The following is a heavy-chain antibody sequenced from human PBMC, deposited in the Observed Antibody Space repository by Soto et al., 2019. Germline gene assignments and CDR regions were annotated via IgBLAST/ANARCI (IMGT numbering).Heavy chain of an antibody. CDR2: ISSGIT. D-gene: IGHD1-26*01. CDR1: GGSSSGWY. J-gene: IGHJ4*02. Sequence: SETLSLTCAVYGGSSSGWYWTWIRQSPVKGLEWIGEISSGITNYNPSLGSRVTISADTSKNQFSLKLTSVTAADTAVYYCARGPYSRGVGATNPSHWGQGTLVTVSS. CDR3: ARGPYSRGVGATNPSH. V-gene: IGHV4-34*01.